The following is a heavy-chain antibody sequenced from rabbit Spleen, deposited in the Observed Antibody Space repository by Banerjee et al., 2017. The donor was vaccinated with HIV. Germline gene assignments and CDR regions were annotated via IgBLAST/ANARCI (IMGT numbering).Heavy chain of an antibody. CDR3: ARDYTVGYAGYVYAFRL. Sequence: QLKQTGGGLVQPGGSLTLSCKTSGFDFSSYSMSWVRQAPGKGLEWIGAIYTGRGGTDYAKWVNGQFTISSDNAQYTVHLQMNSLTAADTATYFCARDYTVGYAGYVYAFRLWGPGTLVTVS. J-gene: IGHJ6*01. CDR1: GFDFSSYS. V-gene: IGHV1S7*01. CDR2: IYTGRGGT. D-gene: IGHD7-1*01.